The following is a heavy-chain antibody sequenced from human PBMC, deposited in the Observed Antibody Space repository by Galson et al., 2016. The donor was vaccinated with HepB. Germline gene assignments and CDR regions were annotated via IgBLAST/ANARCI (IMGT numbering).Heavy chain of an antibody. D-gene: IGHD5-18*01. J-gene: IGHJ4*02. Sequence: SLRLSCAASGLSFSSYWMHWVRQAPGKGLVWVSRINGDGSSTSYADYVKGRFTISRDNAKNTLYLQMNSLRAEDTAVYFCARRDIPMANDYWGQGVLVTVSS. CDR3: ARRDIPMANDY. CDR1: GLSFSSYW. CDR2: INGDGSST. V-gene: IGHV3-74*01.